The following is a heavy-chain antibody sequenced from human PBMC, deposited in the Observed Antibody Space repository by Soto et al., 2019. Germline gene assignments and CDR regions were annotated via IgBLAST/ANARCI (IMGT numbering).Heavy chain of an antibody. V-gene: IGHV3-73*01. J-gene: IGHJ4*02. CDR3: TRGYGDYVRDY. CDR1: GFTFSGYA. D-gene: IGHD4-17*01. Sequence: EVQLVESGGGLVQPGGSLKLSCEVSGFTFSGYAMHWVRQASGKGLEWVGRIRSKSNSYATAYAASVKGRFTISRDDSKNTAYLQMNSLKTEDTAVYYCTRGYGDYVRDYWGQGTVVTVSS. CDR2: IRSKSNSYAT.